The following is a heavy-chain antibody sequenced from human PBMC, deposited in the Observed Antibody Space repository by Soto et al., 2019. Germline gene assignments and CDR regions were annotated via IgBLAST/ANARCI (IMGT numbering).Heavy chain of an antibody. CDR1: DGSISSYY. V-gene: IGHV4-59*01. J-gene: IGHJ2*01. Sequence: SETLSLTCTVSDGSISSYYWSWIRQPPGKGLEWIGYIYYSGSTNYNPSLKSRVTISVDTSKNQFSLKLSSVTAADTAVYYCARAKYYYDSSGYPLWYFDLWGRGTLVT. CDR3: ARAKYYYDSSGYPLWYFDL. CDR2: IYYSGST. D-gene: IGHD3-22*01.